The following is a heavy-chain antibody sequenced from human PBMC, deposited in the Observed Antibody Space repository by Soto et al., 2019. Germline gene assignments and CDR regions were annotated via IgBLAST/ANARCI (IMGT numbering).Heavy chain of an antibody. J-gene: IGHJ4*02. CDR3: AMGAVAGRNFDY. CDR2: INHSGST. D-gene: IGHD6-19*01. Sequence: QVQLQQWGAGLLKPSETLSLTCAVYGGSFSGYYWSWIRQPPGKGLEWIGEINHSGSTNYNPSLKIRVTISVDTSKNQFSLKLSSVTAADTAVYYCAMGAVAGRNFDYWGQGTLVTVSS. V-gene: IGHV4-34*01. CDR1: GGSFSGYY.